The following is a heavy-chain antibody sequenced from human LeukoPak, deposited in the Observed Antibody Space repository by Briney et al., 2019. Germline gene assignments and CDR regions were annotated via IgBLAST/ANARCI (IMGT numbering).Heavy chain of an antibody. CDR3: ARDASGSSIGLIDF. CDR1: EFTLRSYS. CDR2: ISTSSTYI. V-gene: IGHV3-21*01. D-gene: IGHD1-26*01. J-gene: IGHJ4*02. Sequence: GGSLRLSCAASEFTLRSYSMHSVRQAPGKGLEWVSYISTSSTYIYYADLVRGRFSISRDIAKNSLYLHMNSLKADDTAVYYCARDASGSSIGLIDFWGQGTLVSVSS.